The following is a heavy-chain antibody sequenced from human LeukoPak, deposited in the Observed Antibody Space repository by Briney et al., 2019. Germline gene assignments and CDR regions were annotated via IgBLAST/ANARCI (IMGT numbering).Heavy chain of an antibody. D-gene: IGHD6-13*01. CDR2: IYPGDFDT. CDR3: ARRGGIESAAGDY. Sequence: GQSLNFSCNGSGYSFTSYWIGWARQMPVKGLEWMGIIYPGDFDTRYSPSFQGQVTISADKSISIAYLQWSSLKASDTAMYYCARRGGIESAAGDYWGQGTLVTVSS. J-gene: IGHJ4*02. V-gene: IGHV5-51*01. CDR1: GYSFTSYW.